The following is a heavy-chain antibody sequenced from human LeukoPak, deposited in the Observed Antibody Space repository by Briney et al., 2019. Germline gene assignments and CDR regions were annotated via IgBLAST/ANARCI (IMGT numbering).Heavy chain of an antibody. CDR3: AKDAQRGFDYSNSLEY. CDR1: GFTFSHYR. Sequence: GGSLRLSCAASGFTFSHYRFHWVRQAPDKGLEGVAVIWSDGNNKYYGDSVKGRFLIYRDDSQNTVYLQMNSLRAENTAVYYCAKDAQRGFDYSNSLEYWGQGSLVTVSS. V-gene: IGHV3-33*06. D-gene: IGHD4-11*01. J-gene: IGHJ4*02. CDR2: IWSDGNNK.